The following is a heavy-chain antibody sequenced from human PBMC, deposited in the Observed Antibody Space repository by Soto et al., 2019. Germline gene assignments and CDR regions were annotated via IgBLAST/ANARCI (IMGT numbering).Heavy chain of an antibody. CDR1: GFTFSAYA. D-gene: IGHD3-3*01. CDR3: AIRIFGVEY. Sequence: EVEQLESGGGLVQPGGSLRLSCAASGFTFSAYAMSWIRQAPGKGLEWVSAISGTSPSTYYADSVQGRFTISRDSSRKTLFLQMNTLRAEDTAVYFCAIRIFGVEYWGQGTQVTVSS. CDR2: ISGTSPST. V-gene: IGHV3-23*01. J-gene: IGHJ4*02.